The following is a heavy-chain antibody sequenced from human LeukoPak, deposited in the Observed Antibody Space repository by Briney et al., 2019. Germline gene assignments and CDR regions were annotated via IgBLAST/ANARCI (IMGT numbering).Heavy chain of an antibody. CDR1: GYSFTSYW. CDR2: IYPGDSGT. D-gene: IGHD2-2*01. J-gene: IGHJ3*02. V-gene: IGHV5-51*01. CDR3: ARHITRGYCSSTSCGYAFDI. Sequence: GESLKISCKGSGYSFTSYWIGWVRQMPGKGLEWMGIIYPGDSGTRYSPSFQGQVTISADKSISTAYLQWSSLKASDTAMYYCARHITRGYCSSTSCGYAFDIWGQGTMVTVSS.